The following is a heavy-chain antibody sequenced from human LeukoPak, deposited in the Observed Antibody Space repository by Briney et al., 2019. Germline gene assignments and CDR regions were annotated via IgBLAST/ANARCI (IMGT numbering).Heavy chain of an antibody. Sequence: SETLSLTCSVSGASISNSEYYWSWIRQSPGKGLEWIGYIYHFGSTTYNPSVKSRVAISVDTSKNQFSLKLSSVTAADTAVYYCARARRTYYYGSGSYYNDYWGQGTLVTVSS. D-gene: IGHD3-10*01. CDR1: GASISNSEYY. V-gene: IGHV4-30-4*01. J-gene: IGHJ4*02. CDR2: IYHFGST. CDR3: ARARRTYYYGSGSYYNDY.